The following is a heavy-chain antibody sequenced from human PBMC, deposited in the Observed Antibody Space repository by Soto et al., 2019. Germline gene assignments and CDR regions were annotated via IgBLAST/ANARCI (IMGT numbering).Heavy chain of an antibody. CDR2: ITGGGTT. D-gene: IGHD3-3*02. CDR3: AKWQSYNFDSLAFSGFES. Sequence: GGSRGFPFAPSGLPFRNWTRAGFPQPPGKGLEWFSAITGGGTTYYADSVTCRFTISRDNSKSTLYLQMNSLRADDTAAYYCAKWQSYNFDSLAFSGFESWGQGTQGTVSA. V-gene: IGHV3-23*01. CDR1: GLPFRNWT. J-gene: IGHJ4*02.